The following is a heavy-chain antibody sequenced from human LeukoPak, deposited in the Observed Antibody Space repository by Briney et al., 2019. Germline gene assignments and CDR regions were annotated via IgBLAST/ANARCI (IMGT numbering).Heavy chain of an antibody. CDR2: IDRDGSST. J-gene: IGHJ4*02. CDR1: GFTFSSSW. V-gene: IGHV3-74*01. Sequence: GGSLSLSCGASGFTFSSSWIDWVRQAPGKGLVWVSRIDRDGSSTNYADSVKGRFTISRDNPKNTLYLQMNSLRAEDTAVYYCARRGQLWGFDYWGRGTLVTVSS. CDR3: ARRGQLWGFDY. D-gene: IGHD1-1*01.